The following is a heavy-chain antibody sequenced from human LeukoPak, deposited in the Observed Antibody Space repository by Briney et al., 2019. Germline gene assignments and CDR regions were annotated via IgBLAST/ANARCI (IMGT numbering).Heavy chain of an antibody. CDR3: ARTNWNPGDY. Sequence: SEALSLTCTVSGFSISTNYYWGWTRQPPGKGLEWIGSIHHSGNTFHNPSLRSRVLMSIDTSKNQFSLRLSSVTAADMAVYFCARTNWNPGDYWGQGMLVTVSS. V-gene: IGHV4-38-2*02. J-gene: IGHJ4*02. D-gene: IGHD1-1*01. CDR2: IHHSGNT. CDR1: GFSISTNYY.